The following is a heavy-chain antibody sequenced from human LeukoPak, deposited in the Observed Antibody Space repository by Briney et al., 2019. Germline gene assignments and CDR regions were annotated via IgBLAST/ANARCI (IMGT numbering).Heavy chain of an antibody. CDR1: GFTFSSYS. CDR3: ARAPDNFDWLGIDY. V-gene: IGHV3-48*04. Sequence: GGSLRLSCAASGFTFSSYSMNWVRQAPGKGLEWVSYISSSSSTIYYADSVKGRFTISRDNAKNSLYLQMNSLRAEDTAVYYCARAPDNFDWLGIDYWGQGTLVTVSS. CDR2: ISSSSSTI. J-gene: IGHJ4*02. D-gene: IGHD3-9*01.